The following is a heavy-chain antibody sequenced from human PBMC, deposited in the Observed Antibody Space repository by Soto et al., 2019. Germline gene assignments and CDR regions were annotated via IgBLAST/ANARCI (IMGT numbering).Heavy chain of an antibody. Sequence: ASVKVSCKASGYTFTNYHIHWVRQAPEDGLEWMGRINPSGGTTIYAQKFHGRVTMTRDTSTSTVYMELSSLRSEDTAVYYCAREVLVDLNYFDYWGQGALVTVSS. CDR3: AREVLVDLNYFDY. D-gene: IGHD3-3*01. CDR1: GYTFTNYH. CDR2: INPSGGTT. V-gene: IGHV1-46*01. J-gene: IGHJ4*02.